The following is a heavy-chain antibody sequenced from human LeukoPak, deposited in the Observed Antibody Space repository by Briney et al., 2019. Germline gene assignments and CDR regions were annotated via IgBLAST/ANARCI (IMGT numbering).Heavy chain of an antibody. J-gene: IGHJ4*02. CDR2: IYWNDDK. Sequence: KESGPTLVKPTQTLTLTCTFSGFSLSTSGVGVGWIRQPPGKALEWLALIYWNDDKRYSPSLKSRLTITEDTSKNQVVLTMTNMDPVDTATYYCAHGGYRNWGESQVDYWGQGTLVTVSS. D-gene: IGHD3-16*01. V-gene: IGHV2-5*01. CDR1: GFSLSTSGVG. CDR3: AHGGYRNWGESQVDY.